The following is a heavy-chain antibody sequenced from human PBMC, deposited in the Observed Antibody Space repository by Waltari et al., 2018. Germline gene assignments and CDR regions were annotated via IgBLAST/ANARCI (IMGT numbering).Heavy chain of an antibody. CDR3: ARGFAGVDY. Sequence: QVQLQESGPGLVKPSETLSLTCTVSGGSISSYYWSWIRQPPGKGLGWIGYIYYSGSTNYNPSLKSRVTISVDTSKNQFSLKLSSVTAADTAVYYCARGFAGVDYWGQGTLVTVSS. CDR1: GGSISSYY. V-gene: IGHV4-59*01. CDR2: IYYSGST. J-gene: IGHJ4*02. D-gene: IGHD3-16*01.